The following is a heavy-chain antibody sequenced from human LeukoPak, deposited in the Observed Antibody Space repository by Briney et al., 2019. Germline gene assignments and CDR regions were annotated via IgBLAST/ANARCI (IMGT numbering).Heavy chain of an antibody. CDR2: IGSDGSNK. D-gene: IGHD1-14*01. CDR3: AKDWARHNRGYYYYYMDV. V-gene: IGHV3-30*02. J-gene: IGHJ6*03. Sequence: PGGSLRLSCAASGFTFSSYGMHWVRQAPGKGLEWVTFIGSDGSNKYYADSAKGRFTISRDNSKNTLYLQMNSLRAEDTAGYYCAKDWARHNRGYYYYYMDVWGKGTTVTVSS. CDR1: GFTFSSYG.